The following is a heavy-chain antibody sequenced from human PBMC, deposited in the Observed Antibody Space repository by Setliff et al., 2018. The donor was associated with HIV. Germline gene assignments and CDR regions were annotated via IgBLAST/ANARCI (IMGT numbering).Heavy chain of an antibody. Sequence: SETLSLTCTVSGGSISTSNWWGWIRQTPGKGLEWIGYIYYSGSTNYNPSLKSRVTMSLDTSKNQFSLKLNSVTAVDTAVYYCARKGSSSRSQEYYYDFWGQGTLVTVSS. CDR1: GGSISTSNW. J-gene: IGHJ4*02. D-gene: IGHD6-13*01. CDR3: ARKGSSSRSQEYYYDF. V-gene: IGHV4-28*01. CDR2: IYYSGST.